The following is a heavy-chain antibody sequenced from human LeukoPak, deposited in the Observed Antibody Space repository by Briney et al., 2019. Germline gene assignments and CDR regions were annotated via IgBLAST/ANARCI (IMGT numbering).Heavy chain of an antibody. J-gene: IGHJ4*02. V-gene: IGHV1-2*02. D-gene: IGHD5-12*01. Sequence: ASVKVSCKASGYTFTGYYMHWVRLAPGQGLEWMGWINPNSGGTNYAQKFQGRVTMTRGTSISTAYMELSRLRFDDTAVYYCARDRGGGYDLDYWGQGTLVTVSS. CDR1: GYTFTGYY. CDR2: INPNSGGT. CDR3: ARDRGGGYDLDY.